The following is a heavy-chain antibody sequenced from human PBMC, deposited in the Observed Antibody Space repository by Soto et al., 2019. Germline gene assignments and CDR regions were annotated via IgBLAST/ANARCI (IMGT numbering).Heavy chain of an antibody. CDR3: ARDDSPYSGYDRAFDY. CDR1: GFTFSSYG. CDR2: IWYDGSNK. D-gene: IGHD5-12*01. V-gene: IGHV3-33*01. Sequence: QVQLVESGGGVVQPGRSLRLSCAASGFTFSSYGMHWVRQAPGKGLEWVAVIWYDGSNKYYADSVKGRFTISRDNSKNTLYLLMNSLRAEDTAVYYCARDDSPYSGYDRAFDYWGQGTLVTVSS. J-gene: IGHJ4*02.